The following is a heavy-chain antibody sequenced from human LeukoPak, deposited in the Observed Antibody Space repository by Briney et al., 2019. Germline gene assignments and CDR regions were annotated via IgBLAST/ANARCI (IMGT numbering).Heavy chain of an antibody. Sequence: GSLRRSCEASGFTFRSYWMHWVRQAPGKGRMWVSRIETDGSSTNYADSVKGRFTISRDNARNTVYLQMNSLRADDTAVYYCARDPSSWNGFFDSWGQGTLVTVSS. CDR3: ARDPSSWNGFFDS. J-gene: IGHJ4*02. CDR2: IETDGSST. D-gene: IGHD6-13*01. V-gene: IGHV3-74*01. CDR1: GFTFRSYW.